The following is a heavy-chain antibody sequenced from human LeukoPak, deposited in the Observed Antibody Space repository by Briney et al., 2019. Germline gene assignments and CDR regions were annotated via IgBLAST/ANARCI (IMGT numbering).Heavy chain of an antibody. V-gene: IGHV3-23*01. CDR3: AKTLPSSWYSFDY. CDR2: INTSGRRT. D-gene: IGHD6-13*01. CDR1: GFTFSDYA. J-gene: IGHJ4*02. Sequence: PGGSLRLSCAASGFTFSDYAMTWVRQPPGKGLEWVSTINTSGRRTFYADSVKGRFTISRDNSKNTLYLQMNSLRAEDTAVYYCAKTLPSSWYSFDYWGQGTLVTVSS.